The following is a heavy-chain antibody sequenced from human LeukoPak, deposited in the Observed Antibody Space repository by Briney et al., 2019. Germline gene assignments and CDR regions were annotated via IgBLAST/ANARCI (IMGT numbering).Heavy chain of an antibody. J-gene: IGHJ4*02. V-gene: IGHV4-59*01. CDR2: IYYSGSA. CDR3: ARDKVPGDY. Sequence: SETLSLTCAVSGGSISPYYWNWIRQPPGKGLEWIGYIYYSGSADYNPALKSRVTISVDTSKNQISLKLSSVTAADTAVYYCARDKVPGDYWGQGTLVTVSS. D-gene: IGHD1-1*01. CDR1: GGSISPYY.